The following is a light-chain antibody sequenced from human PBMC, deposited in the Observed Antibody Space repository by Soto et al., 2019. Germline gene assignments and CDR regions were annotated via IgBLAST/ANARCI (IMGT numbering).Light chain of an antibody. V-gene: IGKV3-20*01. CDR1: QSVSSSY. CDR3: QQFSSYPLT. Sequence: VLTQSPATLSLSPGERATLSCRASQSVSSSYLAWYQQKPGQAPRLLIYGASSRATGIPDRFSGSGSGTDFTLTISRLEPEDFAVYYCQQFSSYPLTFGGGTKVDIK. J-gene: IGKJ4*01. CDR2: GAS.